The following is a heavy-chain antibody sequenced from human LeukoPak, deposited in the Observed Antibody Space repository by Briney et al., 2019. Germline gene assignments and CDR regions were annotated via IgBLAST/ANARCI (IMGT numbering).Heavy chain of an antibody. V-gene: IGHV4-59*01. Sequence: PSETLSLTCTVSGGSISSYYWSWIRQPPGKGQEWIVYIYYSGSTNYNPSLKSRVTISVDTSKNQFSLKLSSVTAADTAVYYCATYGSGSHDYWGQGTLVTVSS. J-gene: IGHJ4*02. D-gene: IGHD3-10*01. CDR1: GGSISSYY. CDR3: ATYGSGSHDY. CDR2: IYYSGST.